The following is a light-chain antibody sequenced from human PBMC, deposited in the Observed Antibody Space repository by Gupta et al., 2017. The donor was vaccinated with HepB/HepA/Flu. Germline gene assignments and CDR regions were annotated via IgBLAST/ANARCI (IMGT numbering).Light chain of an antibody. V-gene: IGLV1-51*02. Sequence: QSVLTQPPSVSAAPGQKVTISCSGSSSNFENKYVSWYQQLPVTAPKLLIYENDKRPSVIPARVSGSTSVTSDTLGITGVETWYYDDYYCKTCDSVFGGGTKLTVL. J-gene: IGLJ3*02. CDR3: KTCDSV. CDR2: END. CDR1: SSNFENKY.